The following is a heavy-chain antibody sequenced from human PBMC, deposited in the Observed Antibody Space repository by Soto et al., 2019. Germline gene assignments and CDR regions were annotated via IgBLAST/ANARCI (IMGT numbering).Heavy chain of an antibody. Sequence: VSPRLCKGASEGPFSSYGMSWVRKAHGKGLEWVSAISGSGGSTYYADSVKGRFTISRDNSKNTLYLQMNSLRAEDTAVYYCAHYDFWSGYYPLDYWGQATLVTVSS. D-gene: IGHD3-3*01. CDR3: AHYDFWSGYYPLDY. J-gene: IGHJ4*02. V-gene: IGHV3-23*01. CDR2: ISGSGGST. CDR1: EGPFSSYG.